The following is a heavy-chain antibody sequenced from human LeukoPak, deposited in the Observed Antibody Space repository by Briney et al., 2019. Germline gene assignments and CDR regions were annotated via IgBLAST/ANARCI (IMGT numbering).Heavy chain of an antibody. V-gene: IGHV4-59*01. D-gene: IGHD4-17*01. CDR2: IYYSGST. CDR1: GGSISSYY. CDR3: AREVTVTTLNDAFDI. Sequence: SETLSLTCTVSGGSISSYYWSWIRQPPGKGLEWIGYIYYSGSTNYNPSLKSRVTISVDTSKNQFSLKLSSVTAADTAVYYCAREVTVTTLNDAFDIWGQGTMVTVSS. J-gene: IGHJ3*02.